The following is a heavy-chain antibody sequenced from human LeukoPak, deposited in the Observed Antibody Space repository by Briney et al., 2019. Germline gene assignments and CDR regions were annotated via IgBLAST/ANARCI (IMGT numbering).Heavy chain of an antibody. Sequence: SETLSLTCTVSGGSISSYYWSWIRQPPGKGLEGIGYIYYSGSTNYNPSLKSRVTISVDTSKNQFSLKLSSVTAADTAVYYCARACDYCSGGSCYSGSFYYYYMDVWGKGTTVTVSS. V-gene: IGHV4-59*01. CDR1: GGSISSYY. D-gene: IGHD2-15*01. CDR2: IYYSGST. J-gene: IGHJ6*03. CDR3: ARACDYCSGGSCYSGSFYYYYMDV.